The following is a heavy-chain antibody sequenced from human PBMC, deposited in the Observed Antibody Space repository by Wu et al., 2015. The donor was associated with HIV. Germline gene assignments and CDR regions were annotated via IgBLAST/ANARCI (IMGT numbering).Heavy chain of an antibody. CDR3: ARDVIPAISSDYYGLDV. V-gene: IGHV1-2*02. CDR2: INPTTGDT. D-gene: IGHD2-2*02. CDR1: GYSFTGYY. Sequence: QLRLVQSGAEVKKPGASVKVSCKASGYSFTGYYTHWVRQAPGQGLEWMGWINPTTGDTKYAQKFEGRVIMTRDTSTRTAYMELRGLRSDDTAVYYCARDVIPAISSDYYGLDVWGQGTTVTVSS. J-gene: IGHJ6*02.